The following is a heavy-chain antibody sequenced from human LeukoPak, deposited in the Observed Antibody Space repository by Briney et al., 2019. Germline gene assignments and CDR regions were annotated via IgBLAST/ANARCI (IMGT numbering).Heavy chain of an antibody. V-gene: IGHV1-2*02. CDR1: GYTFTGYY. Sequence: ASVKVSCKASGYTFTGYYMHWVRQAPGQGLEWMGWINPNSGGTNYAQKFQGRVTMTRDTSISTAYMELRSLRSDDTAVYYCAKGGEAKWFGELLKTQYYYYMDVWGKGTTVTVSS. J-gene: IGHJ6*03. D-gene: IGHD3-10*01. CDR3: AKGGEAKWFGELLKTQYYYYMDV. CDR2: INPNSGGT.